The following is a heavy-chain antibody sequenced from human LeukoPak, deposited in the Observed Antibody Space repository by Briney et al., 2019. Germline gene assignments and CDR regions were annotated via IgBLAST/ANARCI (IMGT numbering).Heavy chain of an antibody. CDR2: TNHSGST. V-gene: IGHV4-34*01. CDR3: ARGVVGGGPFYYYYGMDV. Sequence: PSETLSLTCAVYGGSFSGYYWSWIRQPPGKGLEWIGETNHSGSTNYNPSLKSRVTISVDTSKNQFSLKLSSVTAADTAVYYCARGVVGGGPFYYYYGMDVWGQGTTVTVSS. CDR1: GGSFSGYY. J-gene: IGHJ6*02. D-gene: IGHD2-21*01.